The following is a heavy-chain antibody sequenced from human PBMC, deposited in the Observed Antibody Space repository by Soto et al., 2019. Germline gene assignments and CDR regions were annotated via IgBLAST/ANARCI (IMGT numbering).Heavy chain of an antibody. CDR3: SRERRAYYFFGMDV. CDR1: GGSISSYY. J-gene: IGHJ6*02. Sequence: SETLSLACTVSGGSISSYYWSWIRQPHGKGLEWIGYIYYSGSTNYNPSLKSRVTISVDTSKSQCSLKLSSVTAADTAVYYCSRERRAYYFFGMDVWGQGTTVTVSS. CDR2: IYYSGST. V-gene: IGHV4-59*01.